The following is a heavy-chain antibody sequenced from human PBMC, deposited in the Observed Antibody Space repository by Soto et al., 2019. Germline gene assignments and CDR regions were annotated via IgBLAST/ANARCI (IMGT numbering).Heavy chain of an antibody. V-gene: IGHV1-18*01. Sequence: ASVKVSCKASGYTFTSYGISWVRQAPGQGLEWMGWISAYNGNTNYAQKLQGRVTMTTDTSTSTAYMELRSLRSDDTAVYYCARDRGPYCSGGSCYANSPFDYWGQGTLVTVSS. CDR2: ISAYNGNT. J-gene: IGHJ4*02. CDR3: ARDRGPYCSGGSCYANSPFDY. D-gene: IGHD2-15*01. CDR1: GYTFTSYG.